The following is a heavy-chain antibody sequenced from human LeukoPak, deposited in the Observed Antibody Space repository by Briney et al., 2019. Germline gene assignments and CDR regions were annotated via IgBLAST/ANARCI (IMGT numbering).Heavy chain of an antibody. CDR2: IKQDGSEK. J-gene: IGHJ6*02. Sequence: GGSLRLSCAASGFTFSSYWMSWVRQAPGKGLEWVANIKQDGSEKYYVDSVKGRFTISRDNAKNSLYPQMNSLRAEDTAVYYCARDGKGYCSGGSCYSDYYYGMDVWGQGTTVTVSS. V-gene: IGHV3-7*01. D-gene: IGHD2-15*01. CDR3: ARDGKGYCSGGSCYSDYYYGMDV. CDR1: GFTFSSYW.